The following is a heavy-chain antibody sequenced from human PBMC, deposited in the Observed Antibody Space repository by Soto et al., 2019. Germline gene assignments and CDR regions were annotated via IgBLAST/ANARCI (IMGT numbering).Heavy chain of an antibody. J-gene: IGHJ4*02. V-gene: IGHV4-59*01. CDR1: GGSITYYN. CDR3: ARAASADF. Sequence: SETLSLTCTVSGGSITYYNWGWIRQPPGKGLEWIGSVYYTGLTHFNPSLKSRVSMSVDTSKNQFSLKLASVTSADTAVYYCARAASADFWGQGTLVTVSS. CDR2: VYYTGLT. D-gene: IGHD2-15*01.